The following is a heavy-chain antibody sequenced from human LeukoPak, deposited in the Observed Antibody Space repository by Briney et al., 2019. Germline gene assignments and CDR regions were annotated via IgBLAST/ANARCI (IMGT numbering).Heavy chain of an antibody. V-gene: IGHV1-18*01. CDR2: ISAYDGDT. Sequence: ASVTVSCEASGFTFITYGFGWVRQAPGQGLEWVGWISAYDGDTKYAQKFQGRLTMTTDTSTSTAYMELRRLRSDDTAVYYCARDIVLLPNWFDPWGQGTLVTVSS. CDR3: ARDIVLLPNWFDP. CDR1: GFTFITYG. D-gene: IGHD3-16*01. J-gene: IGHJ5*02.